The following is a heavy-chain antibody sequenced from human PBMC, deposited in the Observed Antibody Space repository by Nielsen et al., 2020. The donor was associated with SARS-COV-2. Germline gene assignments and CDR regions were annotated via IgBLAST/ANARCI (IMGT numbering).Heavy chain of an antibody. CDR3: AKDGAYYGVREVVHFGY. CDR1: GFTFSRFG. D-gene: IGHD3-10*01. J-gene: IGHJ4*02. Sequence: GESLKISCAASGFTFSRFGMHWVRQTPGRGLEWVAYISYDGSDQYYEDSLKGRFTISRDNSKNIVYLQMNSLRAEDTAVYYCAKDGAYYGVREVVHFGYWGRGTLVTVSS. V-gene: IGHV3-30*18. CDR2: ISYDGSDQ.